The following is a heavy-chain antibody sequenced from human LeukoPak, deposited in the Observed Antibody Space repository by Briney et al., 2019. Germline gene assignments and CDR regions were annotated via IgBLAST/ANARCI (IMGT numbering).Heavy chain of an antibody. CDR2: IKQDGSET. D-gene: IGHD3-10*01. CDR3: ARHKRGYYSPFDI. V-gene: IGHV3-7*01. J-gene: IGHJ3*02. CDR1: GFTFSSYE. Sequence: PGGSLRLSCAASGFTFSSYEMNWVRQAPGKGLEGVANIKQDGSETYYVDSVKGRFTISRDNAKNSLYLQMNSLRAEDTAVYYCARHKRGYYSPFDIWGQGTMVTVSS.